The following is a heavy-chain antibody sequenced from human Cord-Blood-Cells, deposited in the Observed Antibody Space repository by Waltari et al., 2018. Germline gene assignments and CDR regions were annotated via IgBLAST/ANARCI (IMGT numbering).Heavy chain of an antibody. D-gene: IGHD1-20*01. CDR3: ARYNWDYYYYYMDV. Sequence: QLQLQESGPGLVKPSETLSLTCTVPGGSISSSSYYWGWIRQPPGKGLELIGSIYYRGSTYYNPSLKSRVTISVDTSKNQFSLKLSSVTAADTAVYYCARYNWDYYYYYMDVWGKGTTVTVSS. CDR1: GGSISSSSYY. J-gene: IGHJ6*03. V-gene: IGHV4-39*01. CDR2: IYYRGST.